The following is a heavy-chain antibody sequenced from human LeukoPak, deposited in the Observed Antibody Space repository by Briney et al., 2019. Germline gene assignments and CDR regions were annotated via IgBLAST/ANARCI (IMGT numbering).Heavy chain of an antibody. Sequence: GGSLRLSCAASGFTFSSYGMHWVRQAPGKGLEWVAVISYDGSNKYYADSVKGRFTISRDNSKNTLYLQMNSLRAEDTAVYYCAKEDRAVAGNSFDYWGQGTLVTVSS. J-gene: IGHJ4*02. CDR3: AKEDRAVAGNSFDY. CDR2: ISYDGSNK. D-gene: IGHD6-19*01. CDR1: GFTFSSYG. V-gene: IGHV3-30*18.